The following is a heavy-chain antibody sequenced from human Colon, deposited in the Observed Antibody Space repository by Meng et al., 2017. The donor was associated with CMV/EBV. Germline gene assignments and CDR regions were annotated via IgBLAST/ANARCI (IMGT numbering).Heavy chain of an antibody. V-gene: IGHV6-1*01. CDR3: AKSLPHFDY. CDR2: TYYRSKWYN. J-gene: IGHJ4*02. Sequence: QVQLQQSGPGLVKPSQTLSLPCAISGDSVSTNSGAWNWLRQSPSRGLEWLGRTYYRSKWYNDYAVSVKSRTTINPDTSKNQFSLQLTSVTPEDTAVYYCAKSLPHFDYWGQGTLVTVSS. D-gene: IGHD2-15*01. CDR1: GDSVSTNSGA.